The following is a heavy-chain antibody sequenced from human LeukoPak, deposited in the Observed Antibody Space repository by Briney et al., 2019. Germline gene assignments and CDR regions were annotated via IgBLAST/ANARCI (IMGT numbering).Heavy chain of an antibody. Sequence: GSLRLSCAASGFTFSSYAMRWVRQAPGKGLEWVSAISGSGGSTYYADSVKGRFTISRDNSKNTLYLQMNSLRAEDTAVYYCAKGPTVVPAAIRGAFDIWGQGTMVTVSS. J-gene: IGHJ3*02. CDR1: GFTFSSYA. CDR2: ISGSGGST. V-gene: IGHV3-23*01. D-gene: IGHD2-2*02. CDR3: AKGPTVVPAAIRGAFDI.